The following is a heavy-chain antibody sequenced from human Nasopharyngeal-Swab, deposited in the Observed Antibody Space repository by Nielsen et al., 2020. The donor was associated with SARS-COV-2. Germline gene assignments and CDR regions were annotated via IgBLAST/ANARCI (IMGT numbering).Heavy chain of an antibody. CDR2: MSNDGNYK. CDR1: GFTFSSYG. Sequence: GESLKISCAGSGFTFSSYGMNWVRQAPGKGLEWVAVMSNDGNYKFYADSVKGRFTISRDSSKNTLYLQMDSLRGEDTAVYYCARDAPAHYGAFYWGRGTLVTVSS. J-gene: IGHJ4*02. CDR3: ARDAPAHYGAFY. D-gene: IGHD4-17*01. V-gene: IGHV3-30*03.